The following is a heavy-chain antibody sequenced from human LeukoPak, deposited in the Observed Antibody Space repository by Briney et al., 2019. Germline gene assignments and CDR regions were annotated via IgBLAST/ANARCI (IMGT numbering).Heavy chain of an antibody. Sequence: GASVKVSCKVSGYTLTELSMHWVRQAPGKELEWMGGFDPEDGETIYAQKFQGRVTMTEDTSTDTAYMELSSLRSEDTAVYYCATEGQQLVLDAFDIWGQGTMVTVSS. J-gene: IGHJ3*02. CDR3: ATEGQQLVLDAFDI. CDR1: GYTLTELS. D-gene: IGHD6-13*01. CDR2: FDPEDGET. V-gene: IGHV1-24*01.